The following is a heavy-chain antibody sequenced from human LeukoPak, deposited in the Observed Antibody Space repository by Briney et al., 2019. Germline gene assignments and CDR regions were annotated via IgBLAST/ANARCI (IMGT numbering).Heavy chain of an antibody. D-gene: IGHD2-2*01. CDR2: IRSKANSYAT. V-gene: IGHV3-73*01. CDR1: GFTFSGSA. J-gene: IGHJ6*03. Sequence: PGGSLKLSCAASGFTFSGSAMHWVRQASGKGLEWVGRIRSKANSYATAYAASVKGRFTISRDDSKNTAYLRMNSLKTEDTAVYYCTRSVVVPAATYYYYYYMDVWGKGTTVTVSS. CDR3: TRSVVVPAATYYYYYYMDV.